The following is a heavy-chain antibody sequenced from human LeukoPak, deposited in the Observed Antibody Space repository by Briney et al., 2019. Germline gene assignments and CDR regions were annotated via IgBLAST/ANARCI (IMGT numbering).Heavy chain of an antibody. Sequence: ASVKVSCKASGYTFTSYGISWVRQAPGQGLEWMGWIKPNNGGTNYARKFQGRVTMTRDTSISTAYMELSRLRSDDTAVYYCARARGDIVVVPAAIWFDPWGQGTLVTVSS. V-gene: IGHV1-2*02. CDR3: ARARGDIVVVPAAIWFDP. CDR1: GYTFTSYG. D-gene: IGHD2-2*01. J-gene: IGHJ5*02. CDR2: IKPNNGGT.